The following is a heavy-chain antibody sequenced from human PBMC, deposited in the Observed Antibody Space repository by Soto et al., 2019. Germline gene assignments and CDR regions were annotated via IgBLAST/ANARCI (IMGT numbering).Heavy chain of an antibody. Sequence: SETLSLTCTVSGGSISSGDYYWSWIRQPPGKGLEWIGYIYYSGSTYYNPSLKSRVTISVDTSKNQFSLKLSSVTAADTAVYYCARDRIYYYDSSGYYFDYWGQGALVTVSS. J-gene: IGHJ4*02. D-gene: IGHD3-22*01. CDR3: ARDRIYYYDSSGYYFDY. CDR2: IYYSGST. CDR1: GGSISSGDYY. V-gene: IGHV4-30-4*01.